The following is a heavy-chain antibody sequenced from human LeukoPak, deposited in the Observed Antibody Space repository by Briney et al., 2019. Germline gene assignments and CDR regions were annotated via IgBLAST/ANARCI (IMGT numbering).Heavy chain of an antibody. D-gene: IGHD3-22*01. V-gene: IGHV1-69*05. Sequence: SVKVSCKASRGTFSSYAISWVRQAPGQGLEWMGRIIPIFGTANYAQKFQGRVTITTDESTSTAYMELSSLRSEDTAVYYCARANFKGLTYYYDSSGYSDWGQGTLVTVSS. J-gene: IGHJ4*02. CDR2: IIPIFGTA. CDR1: RGTFSSYA. CDR3: ARANFKGLTYYYDSSGYSD.